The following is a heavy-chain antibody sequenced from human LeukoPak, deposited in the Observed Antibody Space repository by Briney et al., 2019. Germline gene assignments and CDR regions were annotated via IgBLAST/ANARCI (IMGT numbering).Heavy chain of an antibody. CDR3: ARARLAAAGIVGY. CDR1: GGSFSGYY. CDR2: INHSGST. Sequence: KPSETLSLTCAVYGGSFSGYYWSWIRQPPGKGLEWIGEINHSGSTNYNPSLKSRVTISVDTSKNQFSLKLSSVTAADTAVYYCARARLAAAGIVGYWGQGTLVTVSS. J-gene: IGHJ4*02. D-gene: IGHD6-13*01. V-gene: IGHV4-34*01.